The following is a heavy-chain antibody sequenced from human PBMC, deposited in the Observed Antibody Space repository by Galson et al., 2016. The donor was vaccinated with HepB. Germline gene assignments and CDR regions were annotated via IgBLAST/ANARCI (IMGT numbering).Heavy chain of an antibody. J-gene: IGHJ4*02. Sequence: ETLSLTCTVSGGSVSSGSYYWSWIRQPPGKGLEWIGYIYYTGSTNYNPSLKSRVTISVDTSKNQFSLKLRSVTGADTAVHYCPRVGFYGSGRAYYFDSWGQGRLVTVSS. CDR1: GGSVSSGSYY. D-gene: IGHD3-10*01. CDR2: IYYTGST. V-gene: IGHV4-61*01. CDR3: PRVGFYGSGRAYYFDS.